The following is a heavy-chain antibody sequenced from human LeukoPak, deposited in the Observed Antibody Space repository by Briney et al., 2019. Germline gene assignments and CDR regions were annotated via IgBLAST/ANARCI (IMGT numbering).Heavy chain of an antibody. CDR2: ICGGDGST. J-gene: IGHJ6*02. CDR1: GFTFSGFA. Sequence: PGVSLRLSCAASGFTFSGFAMRWLPQAQGKGWVGVSAICGGDGSTSYADSVKGRFTISRDNSKNTLYLQMNSLRAEDTAVYYYAKCRSPYYYYGIEVWGQGTTDTVPS. CDR3: AKCRSPYYYYGIEV. V-gene: IGHV3-23*01. D-gene: IGHD2-15*01.